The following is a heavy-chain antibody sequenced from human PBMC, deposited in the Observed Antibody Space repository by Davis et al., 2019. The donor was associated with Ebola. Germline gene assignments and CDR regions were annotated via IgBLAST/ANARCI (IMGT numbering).Heavy chain of an antibody. CDR1: GGSISPYY. V-gene: IGHV4-59*01. CDR3: ASSDYYDSSGYYH. D-gene: IGHD3-22*01. Sequence: MPSETLSLTCTVSGGSISPYYWSWIRQPPGKGLEWIGYIYYSGSTNYNPSLKSRVTISVDTSKNQFSLKLSSVTAADTAVYYCASSDYYDSSGYYHWGQGTLVTVSS. J-gene: IGHJ4*02. CDR2: IYYSGST.